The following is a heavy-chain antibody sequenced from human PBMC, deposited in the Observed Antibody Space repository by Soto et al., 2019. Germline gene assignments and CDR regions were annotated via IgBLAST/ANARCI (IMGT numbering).Heavy chain of an antibody. Sequence: ASVKVSCKASGYTFTGYYMHWVRQAPGQGLEWMGWINPNSGGTNYAQKFQGWVTMTRDTSISTAYMELSSLRSEDTAVYYCAAPRYGYCSSTSCYLDSDYYYGMDVWGQGTTVTVSS. CDR2: INPNSGGT. CDR3: AAPRYGYCSSTSCYLDSDYYYGMDV. J-gene: IGHJ6*02. V-gene: IGHV1-2*04. CDR1: GYTFTGYY. D-gene: IGHD2-2*03.